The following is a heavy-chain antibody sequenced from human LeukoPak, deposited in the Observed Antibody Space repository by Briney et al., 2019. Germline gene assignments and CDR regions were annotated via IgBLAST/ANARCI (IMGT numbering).Heavy chain of an antibody. D-gene: IGHD1-26*01. CDR3: ARDIGVVGGLYYYGMDV. CDR1: GFTFDDYG. V-gene: IGHV3-20*01. Sequence: PGGSLRLSCAASGFTFDDYGMSWVRQAPGKGLEWVSGINWNGGSTGYADSVKGRFTISRDNAKNSLYLQMNSLRAEDTALYHCARDIGVVGGLYYYGMDVWGQGTTVTVSS. J-gene: IGHJ6*02. CDR2: INWNGGST.